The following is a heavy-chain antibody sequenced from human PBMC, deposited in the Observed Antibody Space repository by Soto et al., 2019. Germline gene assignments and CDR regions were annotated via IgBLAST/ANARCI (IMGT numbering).Heavy chain of an antibody. CDR3: EREVFDITGTSLLDY. Sequence: SETLSLTCTVSGGSISSYYWSWIRQPAGKGLEWIGRIYTSGSTNYNPSLKSRVTMSVDTSKNQFSLKLSSVTAADTAVYYCEREVFDITGTSLLDYWGQGTLVTVSS. J-gene: IGHJ4*02. CDR2: IYTSGST. CDR1: GGSISSYY. D-gene: IGHD1-7*01. V-gene: IGHV4-4*07.